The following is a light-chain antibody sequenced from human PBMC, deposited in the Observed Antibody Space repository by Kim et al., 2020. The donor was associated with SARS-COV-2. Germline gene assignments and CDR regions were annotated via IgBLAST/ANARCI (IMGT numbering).Light chain of an antibody. CDR1: SSDVGGYNY. CDR2: DVS. V-gene: IGLV2-14*01. CDR3: SSYPSSSTDVLVV. J-gene: IGLJ2*01. Sequence: QSALTQPASVSGSPGQSITISCTGTSSDVGGYNYVSWYQQHPGKAPKLMIYDVSKRPSGVSNRFSGSKSGNTASLTISGLQAEDGADYYCSSYPSSSTDVLVVFGGGTQLTVL.